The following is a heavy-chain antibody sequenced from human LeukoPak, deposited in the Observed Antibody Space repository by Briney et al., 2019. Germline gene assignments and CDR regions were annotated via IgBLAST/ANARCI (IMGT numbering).Heavy chain of an antibody. CDR1: GFTFSSYG. V-gene: IGHV3-30*02. Sequence: PGGSLRLSCAASGFTFSSYGMHWVRQAPGKGLEWAAFIRYDGSNKYYADSVKGRFTISRDNSKNTLYLQMNSLRAEDTAVYYCAKDLVDIVATIDHYFDYWGQGTLVTVSS. CDR2: IRYDGSNK. D-gene: IGHD5-12*01. CDR3: AKDLVDIVATIDHYFDY. J-gene: IGHJ4*02.